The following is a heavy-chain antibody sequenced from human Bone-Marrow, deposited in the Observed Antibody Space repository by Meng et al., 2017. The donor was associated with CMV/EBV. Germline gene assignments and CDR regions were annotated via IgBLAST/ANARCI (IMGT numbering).Heavy chain of an antibody. CDR2: ITVYSGNT. CDR1: GYTFPTYG. CDR3: ARDLVGVPTRLDY. V-gene: IGHV1-18*01. Sequence: CKASGYTFPTYGISWVRQAPGQGLEWMGWITVYSGNTNYVQKLQGRVTMTTDTSANIAYMELRSLTSDDTAVYYCARDLVGVPTRLDYWGQGSLVTVSS. D-gene: IGHD1-26*01. J-gene: IGHJ4*02.